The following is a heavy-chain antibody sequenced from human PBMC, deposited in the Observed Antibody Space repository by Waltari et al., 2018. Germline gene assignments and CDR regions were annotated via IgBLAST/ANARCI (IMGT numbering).Heavy chain of an antibody. CDR2: TNHSGST. CDR3: ARGVGYCTNGVCYNWYYDL. Sequence: QVQLQQWGAGLLKPSETLSLTCAVYGGSFSGYYWSWIRQPPGTGLEWIGETNHSGSTNNNPSLKSRVTISVDTSKNQFSLKLSSVTAADTAVYYCARGVGYCTNGVCYNWYYDLWGRGTLVTVSS. D-gene: IGHD2-8*01. CDR1: GGSFSGYY. V-gene: IGHV4-34*01. J-gene: IGHJ2*01.